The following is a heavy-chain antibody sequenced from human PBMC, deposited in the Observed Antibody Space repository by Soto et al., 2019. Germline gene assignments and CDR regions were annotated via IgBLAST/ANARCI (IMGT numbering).Heavy chain of an antibody. V-gene: IGHV4-31*03. CDR1: GCSISSGGYY. J-gene: IGHJ4*02. CDR2: IYYRWST. Sequence: QVQLQESGPGLVKPSQTLSLTCTVSGCSISSGGYYWSWIRQHPGKGLEWIGDIYYRWSTYYNPSLKSRVTISVDPSKNPFSLKLSSVTAADTAVYYCASLTGTTHPGWNYWGQGTLVTVSS. D-gene: IGHD1-20*01. CDR3: ASLTGTTHPGWNY.